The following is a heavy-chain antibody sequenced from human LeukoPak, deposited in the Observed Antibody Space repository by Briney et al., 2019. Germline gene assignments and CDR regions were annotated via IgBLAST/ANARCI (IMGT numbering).Heavy chain of an antibody. Sequence: SETLSLTCTVSGVSISSYSWSWIRQPAGKGLEWIGRIYTGGSTNYNPSLKSRVTMSVDTSKNQFSLKLSSVTAADTAVYYCARDTYNYGSSAYYDYWGQGTLVTVSS. CDR2: IYTGGST. V-gene: IGHV4-4*07. CDR1: GVSISSYS. D-gene: IGHD5-18*01. J-gene: IGHJ4*02. CDR3: ARDTYNYGSSAYYDY.